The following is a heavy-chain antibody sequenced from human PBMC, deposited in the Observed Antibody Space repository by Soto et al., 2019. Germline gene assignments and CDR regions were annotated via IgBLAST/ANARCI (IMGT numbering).Heavy chain of an antibody. D-gene: IGHD3-9*01. Sequence: GGSLRLSCAASGFTFSSYAMHWVRQAPGKGLEWVAVISYDGSNKYYADSVKGRFTISRDNSKNTLYLQMNSLRAEDTAVYYCARDRWNYDILTGSDYYYGMDVWGQGTTVTVS. CDR3: ARDRWNYDILTGSDYYYGMDV. CDR2: ISYDGSNK. J-gene: IGHJ6*02. V-gene: IGHV3-30-3*01. CDR1: GFTFSSYA.